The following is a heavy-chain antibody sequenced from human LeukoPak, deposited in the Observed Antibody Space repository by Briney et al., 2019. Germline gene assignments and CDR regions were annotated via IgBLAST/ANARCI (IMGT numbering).Heavy chain of an antibody. J-gene: IGHJ6*03. D-gene: IGHD1-7*01. CDR3: AREETGTTSPPYDYYYYYMDV. CDR1: GFTFTSYD. CDR2: MNPNSGNT. V-gene: IGHV1-8*01. Sequence: ASVKVSCKASGFTFTSYDINWVRQATGQGLEWMGWMNPNSGNTGYAQKFQGRVTMTRNTSISTAYMELSSLRSEDTAVYYCAREETGTTSPPYDYYYYYMDVWGKGTTVTVSS.